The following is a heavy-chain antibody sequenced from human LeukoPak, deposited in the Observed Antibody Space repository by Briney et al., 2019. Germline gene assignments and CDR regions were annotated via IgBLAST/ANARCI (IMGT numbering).Heavy chain of an antibody. CDR2: INHSGST. D-gene: IGHD6-19*01. J-gene: IGHJ3*02. CDR3: ARGHEQWLALDGGDAFDI. Sequence: PSETLSLTCAVYGGSFSGYYWSWIRQPPGKGLEWIGEINHSGSTNYNPSLKSRVTISVDTSKNQFSLKLSSVTAADTAVYYCARGHEQWLALDGGDAFDIWGQGTMVTVSS. V-gene: IGHV4-34*01. CDR1: GGSFSGYY.